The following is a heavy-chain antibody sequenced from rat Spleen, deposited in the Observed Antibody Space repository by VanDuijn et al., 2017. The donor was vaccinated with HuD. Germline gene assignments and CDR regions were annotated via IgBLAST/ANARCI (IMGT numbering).Heavy chain of an antibody. V-gene: IGHV5-29*01. D-gene: IGHD1-2*01. CDR3: ARRYDSSYIYPHIDY. CDR2: ISYDGSST. Sequence: EVQLVESGGGLVQPGRSLKLSCAASGFTFSNYGMAWVRQAPTKGLEWVATISYDGSSTYYRDSVKGRFTLARDNAKSTLYLQMDSLRSEDTATYYCARRYDSSYIYPHIDYWGQVGMLTVSS. CDR1: GFTFSNYG. J-gene: IGHJ2*01.